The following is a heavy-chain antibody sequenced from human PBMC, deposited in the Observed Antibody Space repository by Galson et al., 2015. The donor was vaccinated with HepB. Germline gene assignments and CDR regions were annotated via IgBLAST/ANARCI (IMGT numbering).Heavy chain of an antibody. CDR2: ISAYNGNT. CDR1: GYTFTSYG. Sequence: SVKVSCKASGYTFTSYGISWVRQAPGQGLEWMEWISAYNGNTNYAQKLQGRVTMTTDTSTSTAYMELRSLRSDDTAVYYCARTHRGGSGWGVYYYYYMDVWGKGTTVTVSS. J-gene: IGHJ6*03. V-gene: IGHV1-18*01. D-gene: IGHD6-19*01. CDR3: ARTHRGGSGWGVYYYYYMDV.